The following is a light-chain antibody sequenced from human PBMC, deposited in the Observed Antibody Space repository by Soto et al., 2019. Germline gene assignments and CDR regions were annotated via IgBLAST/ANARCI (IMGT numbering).Light chain of an antibody. Sequence: DIHMAFKHWSPLASVGDRVPITCRASQSISSYLNWYQQKPGKAPKLLIYAASSLQSGVPSRFSGSGSGTDFTLTISRLQPEDFATYYCQQSYSHTRTFCQGSKLDIK. CDR1: QSISSY. CDR2: AAS. J-gene: IGKJ1*01. CDR3: QQSYSHTRT. V-gene: IGKV1-39*01.